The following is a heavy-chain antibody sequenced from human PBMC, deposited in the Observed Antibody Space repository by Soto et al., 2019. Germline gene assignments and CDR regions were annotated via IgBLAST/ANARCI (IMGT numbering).Heavy chain of an antibody. CDR2: INHSGST. Sequence: QVQLQQWGAGLLKPSETLSLTCAVYGGSFSGYYWSGISQPPGRGLEWIGEINHSGSTNYNPSLQSRVTISVDTSKPQFSLTLSSVTAAYTAVYYCARGWEEGSSWYDYWGQGTLVTVSS. CDR1: GGSFSGYY. V-gene: IGHV4-34*01. CDR3: ARGWEEGSSWYDY. D-gene: IGHD6-13*01. J-gene: IGHJ4*02.